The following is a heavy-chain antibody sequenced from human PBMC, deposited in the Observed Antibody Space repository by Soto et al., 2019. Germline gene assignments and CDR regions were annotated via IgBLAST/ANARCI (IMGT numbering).Heavy chain of an antibody. Sequence: GGSLRPSCAASGLTFSSNSMNWVRQAPGKGLEWVSSTSRSGSDLYYADSVKGRFTISTDTSTNSPTLQMNSLRPEAPPVDSCARERLTIFPHGFDPWGQGTLVTVSS. CDR2: TSRSGSDL. J-gene: IGHJ5*02. D-gene: IGHD3-9*01. CDR1: GLTFSSNS. V-gene: IGHV3-21*04. CDR3: ARERLTIFPHGFDP.